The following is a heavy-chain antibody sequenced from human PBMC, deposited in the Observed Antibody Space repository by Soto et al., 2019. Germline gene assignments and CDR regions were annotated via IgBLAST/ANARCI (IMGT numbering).Heavy chain of an antibody. D-gene: IGHD1-26*01. Sequence: KPRGASVKVSCKASGGTFSSYAISWVRQAPGQGLEWMGGIIPIFGTANYAQKFQGRVTITADESTSTAYMELSSLRSEDTAVYYCARERDGSYLNDAFDIWGQGTMVTVSS. CDR1: GGTFSSYA. CDR3: ARERDGSYLNDAFDI. CDR2: IIPIFGTA. V-gene: IGHV1-69*13. J-gene: IGHJ3*02.